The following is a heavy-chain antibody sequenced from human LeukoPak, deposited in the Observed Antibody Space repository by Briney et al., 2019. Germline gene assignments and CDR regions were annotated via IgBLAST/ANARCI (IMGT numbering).Heavy chain of an antibody. V-gene: IGHV3-30-3*01. CDR3: ARDWVPAAPYYYSYGMDV. CDR2: TSNDGSNK. CDR1: GFTFSSYA. D-gene: IGHD2-2*01. J-gene: IGHJ6*02. Sequence: GGSLRLSCAASGFTFSSYAMHWVRQAPGKGLEWVAVTSNDGSNKYYADSVKGRFTISRDNSKNTLYLQMNSLRAEDTAVYYCARDWVPAAPYYYSYGMDVWGQGTTVSVS.